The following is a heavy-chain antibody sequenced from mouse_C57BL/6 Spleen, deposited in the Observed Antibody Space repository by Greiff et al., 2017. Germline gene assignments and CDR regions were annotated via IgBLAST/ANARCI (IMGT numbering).Heavy chain of an antibody. CDR2: IDPETGGT. D-gene: IGHD2-1*01. CDR3: TRGGGNNEAAWFAY. Sequence: QVQLQQSGAELVRPGASVTLSCKASGYTFTDYEMHWVKQTPVHGLEWIGAIDPETGGTAYNQKVKGKAILTADKSSSTAYMELRSLTSEDSAVYYCTRGGGNNEAAWFAYWGQGTLVTVSA. V-gene: IGHV1-15*01. J-gene: IGHJ3*01. CDR1: GYTFTDYE.